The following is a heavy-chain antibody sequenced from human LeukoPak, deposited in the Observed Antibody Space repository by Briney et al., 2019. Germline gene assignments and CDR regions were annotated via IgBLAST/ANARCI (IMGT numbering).Heavy chain of an antibody. CDR1: GYSFTSYW. V-gene: IGHV5-51*01. J-gene: IGHJ5*02. D-gene: IGHD6-13*01. CDR3: ARRSSWYRLGTNWFDP. Sequence: GESLKISCKGSGYSFTSYWIGWVRQMPGKGLEWMGIIYPSDSDTRYSPSFQGQVTISADKSISTAYLQWSSLKASDTAMYYCARRSSWYRLGTNWFDPWGQGTLVTVSS. CDR2: IYPSDSDT.